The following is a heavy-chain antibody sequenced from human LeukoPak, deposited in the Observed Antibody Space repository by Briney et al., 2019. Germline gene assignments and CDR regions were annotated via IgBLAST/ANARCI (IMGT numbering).Heavy chain of an antibody. Sequence: GSLRLSPAPSGFSSSIYGMKGVPDAPGGRVECLSYIRSRYSTTYYADSVKGQLTISRDNSNNIVYLQMNSLRAEGTAVYYCAKDRCGELFVPFDNWGQGTLVSVSS. CDR3: AKDRCGELFVPFDN. J-gene: IGHJ4*02. CDR2: IRSRYSTT. V-gene: IGHV3-48*04. CDR1: GFSSSIYG. D-gene: IGHD3-10*01.